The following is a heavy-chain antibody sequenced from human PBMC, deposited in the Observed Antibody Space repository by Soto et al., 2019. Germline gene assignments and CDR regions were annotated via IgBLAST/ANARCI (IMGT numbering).Heavy chain of an antibody. J-gene: IGHJ6*02. D-gene: IGHD3-16*01. CDR2: ILPIFSSR. Sequence: QVQLVQSGAEVKKPGSSVKVSCKTSRDTFNKYAFSWVRQAPGEGLEWMGWILPIFSSRNYAEKFQGRVTITADDSTSTAYMELRSLRFEDTAVYYCARGETYLGVWGQGTTVTVSS. CDR1: RDTFNKYA. CDR3: ARGETYLGV. V-gene: IGHV1-69*01.